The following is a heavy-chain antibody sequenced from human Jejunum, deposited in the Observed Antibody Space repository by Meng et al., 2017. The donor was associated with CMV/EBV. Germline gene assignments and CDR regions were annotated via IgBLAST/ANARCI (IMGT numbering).Heavy chain of an antibody. Sequence: AFVYHFFNFGVAWVRRAPGQGLHSMGWITTYNGNTNYVQSLQGRVSMTTDTSTTTVYMELRSLRSDDTALYYCARSYTSYSFFDFWGQGTMVTVSS. CDR3: ARSYTSYSFFDF. J-gene: IGHJ3*01. CDR2: ITTYNGNT. V-gene: IGHV1-18*01. CDR1: VYHFFNFG. D-gene: IGHD2-21*01.